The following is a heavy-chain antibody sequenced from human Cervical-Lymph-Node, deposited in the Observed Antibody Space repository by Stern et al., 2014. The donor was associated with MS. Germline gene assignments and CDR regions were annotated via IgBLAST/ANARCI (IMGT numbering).Heavy chain of an antibody. Sequence: QVQLQESGPGLVKPSQTLSLTCTVSGDFISSDRYHWSWIRQPAGKGLEWIGQTQSSGNTKYNPSLARRVPISVDTPKTQFSLHLPSVTAADTAVYYCATYYVGVGGSGYWGQGTLVTVSS. CDR2: TQSSGNT. CDR3: ATYYVGVGGSGY. J-gene: IGHJ4*02. D-gene: IGHD3-10*02. CDR1: GDFISSDRYH. V-gene: IGHV4-61*02.